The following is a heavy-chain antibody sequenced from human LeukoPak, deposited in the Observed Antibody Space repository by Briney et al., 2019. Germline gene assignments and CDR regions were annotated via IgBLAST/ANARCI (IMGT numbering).Heavy chain of an antibody. CDR2: IRYDGSNK. D-gene: IGHD4-23*01. V-gene: IGHV3-33*01. Sequence: GGYLRLSCAASGFTFSNYGMHWVRQAPGKGLEWGAVIRYDGSNKYYADSVKGRFTISRDNSKGTLYQQMNSLGAEDTAVYFCARDRYGANSPFDYWGQGTLVTVSS. CDR1: GFTFSNYG. J-gene: IGHJ4*02. CDR3: ARDRYGANSPFDY.